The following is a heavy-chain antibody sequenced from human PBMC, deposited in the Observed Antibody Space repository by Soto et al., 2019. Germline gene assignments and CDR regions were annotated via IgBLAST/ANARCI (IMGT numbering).Heavy chain of an antibody. CDR1: GYTFTGYY. CDR3: AGGRIVGARMFDY. D-gene: IGHD1-26*01. V-gene: IGHV1-2*02. Sequence: GASVKVSCKASGYTFTGYYMHWVRQAPGQGLEWMGWINPNSGGTNYAQKFQGRVTMTRDTSISTAYMELSRLRSDDTAVYYCAGGRIVGARMFDYWGQGTLVTVSS. J-gene: IGHJ4*02. CDR2: INPNSGGT.